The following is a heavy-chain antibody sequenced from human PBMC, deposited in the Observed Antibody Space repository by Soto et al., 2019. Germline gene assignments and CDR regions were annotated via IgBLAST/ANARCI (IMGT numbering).Heavy chain of an antibody. Sequence: QLQLQESGPGLLRPSETLSLTCNVSGGAISSSSYFWGWVRQPPGKTLEWIGHILYSGTTHYNESLKSRVTSSVDTSKNPFSLRLNSVTPADTAVYYSARGGGYYGVLFDYWGQGTLVPVSS. J-gene: IGHJ4*02. CDR1: GGAISSSSYF. CDR2: ILYSGTT. D-gene: IGHD4-17*01. V-gene: IGHV4-39*01. CDR3: ARGGGYYGVLFDY.